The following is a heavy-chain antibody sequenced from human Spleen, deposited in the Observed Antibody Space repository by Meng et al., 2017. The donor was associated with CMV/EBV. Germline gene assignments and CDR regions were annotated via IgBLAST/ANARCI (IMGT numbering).Heavy chain of an antibody. CDR2: ISYDGSNK. J-gene: IGHJ6*02. D-gene: IGHD4-11*01. CDR3: ARGDSNYQVMDV. CDR1: GFTFSSYA. Sequence: GESLKISCAASGFTFSSYAMHWVRQAPGKGLEWVAVISYDGSNKYYADSVKGRFTISRDNSKNTLYLQMNSLRAEDTAVYYCARGDSNYQVMDVWGQGTTVTVSS. V-gene: IGHV3-30-3*01.